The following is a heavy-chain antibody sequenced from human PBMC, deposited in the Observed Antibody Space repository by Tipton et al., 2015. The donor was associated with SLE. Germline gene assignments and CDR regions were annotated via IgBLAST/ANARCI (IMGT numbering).Heavy chain of an antibody. J-gene: IGHJ4*02. CDR3: ARGRDGYNLYYFDN. CDR1: GGSITFYY. D-gene: IGHD5-24*01. V-gene: IGHV4-4*07. Sequence: TLSLTCTVSGGSITFYYWSWIRQPAGKGLEWIGRIYTSGSTNYNPSLRSRVTMSLDTSKNQFSLKLSSLTAADTAVYYCARGRDGYNLYYFDNWGQGTLVTVSS. CDR2: IYTSGST.